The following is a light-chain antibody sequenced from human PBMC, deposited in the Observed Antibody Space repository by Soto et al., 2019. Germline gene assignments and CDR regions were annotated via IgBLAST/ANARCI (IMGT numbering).Light chain of an antibody. Sequence: QSVLTQPPSASGTPGQRVTISCSGSSSNIGSNYVYWYQQVPGTAPKLLIYRNNQRPSGVPDRFSGSKSGTSASLAISGLRSEDEADYYCCSYAGSYTHVFGIGTKLTVL. CDR3: CSYAGSYTHV. CDR2: RNN. J-gene: IGLJ1*01. CDR1: SSNIGSNY. V-gene: IGLV1-47*01.